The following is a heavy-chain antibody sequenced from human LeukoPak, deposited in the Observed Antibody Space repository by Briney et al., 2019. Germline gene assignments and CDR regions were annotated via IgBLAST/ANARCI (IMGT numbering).Heavy chain of an antibody. J-gene: IGHJ4*02. CDR2: ISYDGSSK. Sequence: QPGGSLRLSCAASGFTFSSYGMHWVRQAPGKGLEWVAVISYDGSSKYYADSVKGRFTISRDNSKNTLYLQMNSLRAEDTAVYYCAKELLDYGDSNWGQGTLVTVSS. CDR1: GFTFSSYG. V-gene: IGHV3-30*18. CDR3: AKELLDYGDSN. D-gene: IGHD4-17*01.